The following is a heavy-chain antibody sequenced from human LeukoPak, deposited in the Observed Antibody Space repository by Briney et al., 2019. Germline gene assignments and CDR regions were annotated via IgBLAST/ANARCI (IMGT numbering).Heavy chain of an antibody. J-gene: IGHJ4*02. CDR1: AYTFTSYY. CDR3: ARELTSSGYYEGVY. D-gene: IGHD3-22*01. V-gene: IGHV1-46*01. CDR2: INPSGGST. Sequence: ASVKVSCRASAYTFTSYYMHWVRQAPGQGLEWMGIINPSGGSTIYAQKFQGRVTITRDTSTSTVYMELSSMRSEDTAVYYCARELTSSGYYEGVYWGQGTLVTVSS.